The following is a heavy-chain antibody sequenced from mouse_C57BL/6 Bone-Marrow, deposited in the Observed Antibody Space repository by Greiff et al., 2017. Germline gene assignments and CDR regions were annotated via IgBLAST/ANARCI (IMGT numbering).Heavy chain of an antibody. CDR2: IDPSDSYH. CDR3: AREGVITTVVAPRFAY. CDR1: GYTFTSYW. J-gene: IGHJ3*01. Sequence: QVQLKQPGAELVRPGTSVKLSCTASGYTFTSYWMHWVKQRPGQGLEWIGVIDPSDSYHNYNHKFKGKATLTVDKSSSKAYMQLSSRTSEDSAVYYWAREGVITTVVAPRFAYWGQGTLVTVSA. D-gene: IGHD1-1*01. V-gene: IGHV1-59*01.